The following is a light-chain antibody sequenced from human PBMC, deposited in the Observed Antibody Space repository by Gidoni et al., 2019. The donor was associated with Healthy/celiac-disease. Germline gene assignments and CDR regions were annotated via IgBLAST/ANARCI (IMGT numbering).Light chain of an antibody. Sequence: TVLTHSPGPLSLSPGERATLSGRASQSVSSSYLDWYQQKPGQSPKPLIYGASSRATGIPDRFSGSGSGTDFTLTISRLEPEDFAVYYCQQYGSSLLTFGGGTKVEIK. J-gene: IGKJ4*01. CDR2: GAS. CDR3: QQYGSSLLT. V-gene: IGKV3-20*01. CDR1: QSVSSSY.